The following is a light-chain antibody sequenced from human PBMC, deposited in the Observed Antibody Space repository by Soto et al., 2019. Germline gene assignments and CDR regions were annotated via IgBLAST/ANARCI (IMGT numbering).Light chain of an antibody. J-gene: IGKJ3*01. CDR2: GAS. Sequence: EVVLMQSPDTLPSSPGERATLSCRASESISSHYIAWYQHKPGQAPRLLIFGASTRATIIPDRFCGSWSGTDFTLTISRLEPEDFAMYYCQNFGDSPFTFGPGTKVDIK. V-gene: IGKV3-20*01. CDR3: QNFGDSPFT. CDR1: ESISSHY.